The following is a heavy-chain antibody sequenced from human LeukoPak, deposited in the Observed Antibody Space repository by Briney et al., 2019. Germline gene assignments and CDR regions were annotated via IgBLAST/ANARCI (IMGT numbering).Heavy chain of an antibody. Sequence: PGGSLRLSCAASGFTFDDYAMHWVRHAPGKGLEWVSLISGDGGSTYYADSVKGRFTISRDNSKNSLYLQMNSLRTEDTALYYCAKDREDSSSWYREVYYYGMDVWGQGTTVTVSS. CDR3: AKDREDSSSWYREVYYYGMDV. V-gene: IGHV3-43*02. D-gene: IGHD6-13*01. CDR2: ISGDGGST. CDR1: GFTFDDYA. J-gene: IGHJ6*02.